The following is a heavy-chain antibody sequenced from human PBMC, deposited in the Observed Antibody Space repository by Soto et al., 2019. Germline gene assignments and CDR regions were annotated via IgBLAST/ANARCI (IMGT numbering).Heavy chain of an antibody. CDR2: ISVSGDNT. Sequence: PGGSLRLSCATSGFTFHNYAMSWVRQAPGKGLEWVSTISVSGDNTHYADSVKGRFTISRDNSKNTLYLQRNSLRAEDTAVYYCAKRAAAHDTADYWGPGTLVTVSS. D-gene: IGHD6-13*01. CDR1: GFTFHNYA. V-gene: IGHV3-23*01. J-gene: IGHJ4*02. CDR3: AKRAAAHDTADY.